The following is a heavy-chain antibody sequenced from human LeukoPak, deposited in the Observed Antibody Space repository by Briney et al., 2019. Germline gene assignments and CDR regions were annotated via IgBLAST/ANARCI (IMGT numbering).Heavy chain of an antibody. D-gene: IGHD3-10*01. Sequence: SQTLSLTCTVSGGSISSGGYYWSWIRQHPGKGLEWIGYIYYSGSTYYNPSLKSRVTISVDTSKNQFSPKLSSVTAADTAVYYCATHTMQNAFDIWGQGTMVTVSS. CDR3: ATHTMQNAFDI. CDR1: GGSISSGGYY. V-gene: IGHV4-31*03. CDR2: IYYSGST. J-gene: IGHJ3*02.